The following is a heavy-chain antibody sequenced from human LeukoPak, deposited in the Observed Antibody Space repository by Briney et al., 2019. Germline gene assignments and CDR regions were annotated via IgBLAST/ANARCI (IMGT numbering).Heavy chain of an antibody. J-gene: IGHJ4*02. CDR2: ISRGDNYI. V-gene: IGHV3-21*01. CDR3: ARGGGDYYGSDY. D-gene: IGHD3-10*01. Sequence: GGSLRLSCAASGFVFSTYSMNWVRQAPGKGLEWVSSISRGDNYIFYADSVKGRFTISRDHAKNSVYLQMNSLRAEDTAVYYCARGGGDYYGSDYWGQGKLVTVSS. CDR1: GFVFSTYS.